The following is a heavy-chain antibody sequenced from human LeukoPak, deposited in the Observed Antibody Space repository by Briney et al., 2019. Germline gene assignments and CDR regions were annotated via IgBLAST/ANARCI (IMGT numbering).Heavy chain of an antibody. CDR3: ARARGGNFLRLDAFDI. V-gene: IGHV4-34*01. CDR1: GGSFSGYY. J-gene: IGHJ3*02. Sequence: SETLSLTCADYGGSFSGYYWSWIRQPPGKGLEWIGEINHSGSTNYNPSLKSRVTISVDTSKNQFSLKLSSVTAADTAVYYCARARGGNFLRLDAFDIWGQGTMVTVSS. D-gene: IGHD4-23*01. CDR2: INHSGST.